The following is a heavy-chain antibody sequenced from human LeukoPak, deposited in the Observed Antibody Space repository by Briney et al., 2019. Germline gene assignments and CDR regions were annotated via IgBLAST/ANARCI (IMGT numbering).Heavy chain of an antibody. D-gene: IGHD6-13*01. Sequence: PGGSLRLSCAASGFTFSTYGMSWVRQAPGKGLEWVSAISGSGGSTYYADSVKGRFTISRDNSKNTLYLQMNSLRAADTAVYYCAKEGYFGWYSSSWYVGGSYPGSNFDYWGQGTLVTVSS. CDR2: ISGSGGST. J-gene: IGHJ4*02. V-gene: IGHV3-23*01. CDR1: GFTFSTYG. CDR3: AKEGYFGWYSSSWYVGGSYPGSNFDY.